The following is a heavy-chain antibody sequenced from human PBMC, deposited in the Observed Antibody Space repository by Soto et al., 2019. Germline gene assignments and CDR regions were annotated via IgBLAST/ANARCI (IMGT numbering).Heavy chain of an antibody. CDR1: GFTFSSYA. V-gene: IGHV3-23*01. D-gene: IGHD3-10*01. CDR3: EKDKGRGPYFDY. J-gene: IGHJ4*01. CDR2: ISGSGGST. Sequence: EVQLLESGGGLVQPGGSLRLSCAASGFTFSSYAMSWVRQAPGKGLEWVSAISGSGGSTYYADSVKGRFTISRDNSKNTLYLQMNSLRAEDTAVYYCEKDKGRGPYFDYWGQGTLVTVSS.